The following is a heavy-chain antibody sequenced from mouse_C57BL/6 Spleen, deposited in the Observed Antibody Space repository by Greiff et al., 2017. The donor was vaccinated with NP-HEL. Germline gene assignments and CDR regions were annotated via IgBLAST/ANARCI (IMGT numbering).Heavy chain of an antibody. J-gene: IGHJ4*01. V-gene: IGHV1-82*01. Sequence: VQLQQSGPELVKPGASVKISCKASGYAFSSSWMNWVKQRPGKGLEWIGRIYPGDGDTNYNGKFKGKATLTADKSSSTAYMQLSSLTSEDYAVYFCARYHRGGDYAMDYWGQGTSVTVSS. CDR1: GYAFSSSW. CDR2: IYPGDGDT. CDR3: ARYHRGGDYAMDY. D-gene: IGHD2-14*01.